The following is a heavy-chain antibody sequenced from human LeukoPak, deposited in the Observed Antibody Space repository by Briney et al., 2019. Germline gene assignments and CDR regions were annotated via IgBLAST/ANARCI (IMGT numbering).Heavy chain of an antibody. CDR1: GFTVSSNY. CDR3: ARGLGTYPEIPLDY. CDR2: IYSGGST. Sequence: GGSLRLSCAASGFTVSSNYMSWGRQAPGKGLEWVSVIYSGGSTYYADSVKGRFTISRDNSKNTLYLQMNSLRAEDTAVYYCARGLGTYPEIPLDYWGQGTLVAVSS. V-gene: IGHV3-53*01. J-gene: IGHJ4*02. D-gene: IGHD3-16*02.